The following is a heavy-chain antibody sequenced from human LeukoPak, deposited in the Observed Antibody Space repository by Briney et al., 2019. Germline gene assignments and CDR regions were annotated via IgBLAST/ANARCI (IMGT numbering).Heavy chain of an antibody. J-gene: IGHJ4*02. CDR2: MNGEGTTI. V-gene: IGHV3-74*01. CDR3: ATARNFRFEY. CDR1: VLTFRTTR. Sequence: GGSLRLSCATSVLTFRTTRMHWVRQAPGKGLMWVLRMNGEGTTIDYADSVKGRFTVSRDYAKNTLFLQMNNLRTEDTALYFCATARNFRFEYWGQGSLVIVSA. D-gene: IGHD1-7*01.